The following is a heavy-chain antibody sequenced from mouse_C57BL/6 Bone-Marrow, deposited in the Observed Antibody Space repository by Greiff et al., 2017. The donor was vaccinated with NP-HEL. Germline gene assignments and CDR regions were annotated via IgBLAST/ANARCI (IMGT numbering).Heavy chain of an antibody. CDR3: ARRGYSLYAMDY. V-gene: IGHV5-4*03. CDR1: GFTFSSYA. Sequence: DVKLVESGGGLVKPGGSLKLSCAASGFTFSSYAMSWVRQTPEKRLEWVATISDGGSYTYYPDNVKGRFTISRDNAKNNLYLQMSHLKSEDTAMYYCARRGYSLYAMDYWGQGTSVTVSS. CDR2: ISDGGSYT. D-gene: IGHD2-12*01. J-gene: IGHJ4*01.